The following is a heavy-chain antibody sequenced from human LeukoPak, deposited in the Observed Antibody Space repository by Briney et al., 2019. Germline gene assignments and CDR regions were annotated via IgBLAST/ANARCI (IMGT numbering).Heavy chain of an antibody. D-gene: IGHD3-22*01. CDR1: GFTFDDYA. CDR3: AANFGAYYYDTSGYYGF. CDR2: ISGDGNSS. J-gene: IGHJ4*02. Sequence: PSGGSLRLSCAASGFTFDDYAMHWVRQAPGKGLEWVSLISGDGNSSNYAASVKGRFTISRDNSENSLYPQMNSLRIEDTAFYYCAANFGAYYYDTSGYYGFWGQGTLVTVSS. V-gene: IGHV3-43*02.